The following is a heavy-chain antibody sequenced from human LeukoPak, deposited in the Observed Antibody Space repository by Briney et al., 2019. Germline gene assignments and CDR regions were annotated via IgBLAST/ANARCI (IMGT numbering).Heavy chain of an antibody. CDR1: GGSISSYY. CDR2: IYHSGST. CDR3: ARFSYSSSDFDY. V-gene: IGHV4-4*07. Sequence: PSETLSLTCIVSGGSISSYYWSWIRQPAGKGLEWIGSIYHSGSTYYNPSLKSRVTISVDTSKKQFSLKVSSVTAADTAVYYCARFSYSSSDFDYWGQGTLVTVSS. J-gene: IGHJ4*02. D-gene: IGHD6-6*01.